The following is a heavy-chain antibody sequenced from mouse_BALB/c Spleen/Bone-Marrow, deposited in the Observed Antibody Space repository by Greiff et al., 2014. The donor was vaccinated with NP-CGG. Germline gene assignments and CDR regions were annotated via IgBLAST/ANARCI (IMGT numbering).Heavy chain of an antibody. Sequence: VQLQQSGPGLVAPSQSLSITCTVSGFSLNDYDVSWIRQPPGKGLEWLGVIWGGGSTYYNSALKSRLSISKDNSKSQVFLKMNSLQTDDTAMYYCAKQYGNYDWYFDVWGAGTTVTVSS. V-gene: IGHV2-6-5*01. CDR2: IWGGGST. D-gene: IGHD2-1*01. J-gene: IGHJ1*01. CDR1: GFSLNDYD. CDR3: AKQYGNYDWYFDV.